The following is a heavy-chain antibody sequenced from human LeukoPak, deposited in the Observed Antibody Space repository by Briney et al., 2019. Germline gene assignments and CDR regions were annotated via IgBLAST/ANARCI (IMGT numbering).Heavy chain of an antibody. Sequence: GRSLRLSCTASGLPFRDYAMDWVRHAPGKGLEWVARISYEGSNKYYADSVKGRFTISRDNSKNTLYLEVNSLRAEDTAVYYCARVSADNRHAIGFFFDSWGQGTLVTVSS. CDR3: ARVSADNRHAIGFFFDS. D-gene: IGHD1-1*01. J-gene: IGHJ4*02. CDR2: ISYEGSNK. CDR1: GLPFRDYA. V-gene: IGHV3-30-3*01.